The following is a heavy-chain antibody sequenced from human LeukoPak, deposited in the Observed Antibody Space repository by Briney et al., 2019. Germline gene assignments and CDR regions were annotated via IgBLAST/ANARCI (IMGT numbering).Heavy chain of an antibody. CDR3: ARGAGDYYDSSGYYYWWFDP. D-gene: IGHD3-22*01. CDR2: INHSGST. V-gene: IGHV4-34*01. Sequence: SETLSLTCAVYGGSLSGYYWSWIRQPPGKGLEWIGEINHSGSTNYNPSLKSRVTISVDTSKNQFSLKLSSVTAADTAVYYCARGAGDYYDSSGYYYWWFDPWGQGTLVTVSS. J-gene: IGHJ5*02. CDR1: GGSLSGYY.